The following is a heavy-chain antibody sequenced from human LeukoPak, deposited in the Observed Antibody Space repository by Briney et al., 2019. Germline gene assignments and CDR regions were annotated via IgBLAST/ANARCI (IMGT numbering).Heavy chain of an antibody. CDR2: MYYDGTS. V-gene: IGHV4-59*01. CDR3: ARGRDNYGSGDS. CDR1: GGSISSNY. D-gene: IGHD3-10*01. Sequence: SETLSLTCTVSGGSISSNYWSWLRQPPGKGLECLGYMYYDGTSNYNPSLKSRVTISIDSSKNQFSLRLSSVTAADTAVYYCARGRDNYGSGDSWGQGILVTVSS. J-gene: IGHJ4*02.